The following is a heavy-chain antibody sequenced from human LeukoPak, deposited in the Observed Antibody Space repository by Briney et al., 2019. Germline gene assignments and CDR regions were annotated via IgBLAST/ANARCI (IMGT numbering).Heavy chain of an antibody. V-gene: IGHV3-74*01. J-gene: IGHJ1*01. CDR3: ARAPSEIGGYYPEYFRH. Sequence: GGSLRLSCAASGFTFSTYWMHWVHQAPGKGLVWVSRIKSDGSTNYADSVKGRFTISRDNAKNTVSLQMNSLRPEDTGVYYCARAPSEIGGYYPEYFRHWGQGTLVTVSS. CDR1: GFTFSTYW. CDR2: IKSDGST. D-gene: IGHD3-22*01.